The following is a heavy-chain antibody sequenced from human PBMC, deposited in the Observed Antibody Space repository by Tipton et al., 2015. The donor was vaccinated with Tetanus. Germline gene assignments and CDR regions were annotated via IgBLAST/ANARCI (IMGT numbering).Heavy chain of an antibody. CDR2: IYYSGST. D-gene: IGHD5-18*01. CDR1: GGSISSYY. J-gene: IGHJ4*02. Sequence: LRLSCTVSGGSISSYYWSWIRQPPGKGLEWIGYIYYSGSTNYNPSLKSRVTISVDTSKNQFSLKLSSVTAADTAVYYCASGGYSYGYEVWGQGTLVTVSS. V-gene: IGHV4-59*08. CDR3: ASGGYSYGYEV.